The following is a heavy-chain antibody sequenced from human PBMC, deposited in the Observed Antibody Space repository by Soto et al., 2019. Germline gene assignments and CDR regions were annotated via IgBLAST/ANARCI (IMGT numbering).Heavy chain of an antibody. J-gene: IGHJ4*02. Sequence: PGGSLRLSCAASGFTFSSYSMIWVRQAPGKGLEWVSSISSSSSYIYYADSVKGRFTISRDNAKNSLYLQMNSLRAEDTAVYYCARPRRVYYYDSSGSLDYWGQGTLVTVSS. CDR2: ISSSSSYI. CDR1: GFTFSSYS. D-gene: IGHD3-22*01. V-gene: IGHV3-21*01. CDR3: ARPRRVYYYDSSGSLDY.